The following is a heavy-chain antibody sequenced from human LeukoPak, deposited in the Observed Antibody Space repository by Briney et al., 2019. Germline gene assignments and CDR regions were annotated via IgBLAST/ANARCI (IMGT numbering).Heavy chain of an antibody. D-gene: IGHD1-26*01. CDR2: IYYSGST. V-gene: IGHV4-59*01. Sequence: SETLSLTCTVSGGSISSYYWSWIRQPPGKGLEWIGYIYYSGSTNYNPSLKSRVTISVDTSKNQFSLKLSSVTAADTAVYYCARVRRGSGSYFPYFDLWGRGTLVTVSS. CDR1: GGSISSYY. CDR3: ARVRRGSGSYFPYFDL. J-gene: IGHJ2*01.